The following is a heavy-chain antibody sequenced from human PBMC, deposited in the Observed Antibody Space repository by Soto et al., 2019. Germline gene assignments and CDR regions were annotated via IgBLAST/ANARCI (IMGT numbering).Heavy chain of an antibody. CDR2: IIPIFGTA. V-gene: IGHV1-69*13. D-gene: IGHD3-10*01. Sequence: SVKVSCKASGGTFSSYAISWVRQAPGQGLEWMGGIIPIFGTANYAQKFQGRVTITADESTSTAYMELSSLRSEDTAVYYCARDFAGSGSYSYYYYGMDVWGQGNTVTVSS. CDR3: ARDFAGSGSYSYYYYGMDV. J-gene: IGHJ6*02. CDR1: GGTFSSYA.